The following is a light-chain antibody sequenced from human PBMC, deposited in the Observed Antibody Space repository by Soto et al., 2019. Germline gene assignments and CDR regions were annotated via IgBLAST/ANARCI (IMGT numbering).Light chain of an antibody. J-gene: IGKJ4*01. Sequence: EIVLTQSPATLSLSPGERATLSCRASQSISYYLAWYQQKPGQAPRLLIYDASNRATGVPARFRGSGSGTDFTLTISSLEPEDFAVYYCQQYNQWPLTFGGGTKVEIQ. CDR3: QQYNQWPLT. V-gene: IGKV3-11*01. CDR2: DAS. CDR1: QSISYY.